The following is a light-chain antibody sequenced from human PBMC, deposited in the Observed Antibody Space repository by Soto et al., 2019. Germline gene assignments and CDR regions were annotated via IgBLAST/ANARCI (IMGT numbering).Light chain of an antibody. CDR1: SSDIGGYNY. J-gene: IGLJ2*01. CDR3: SCHAASNNIAV. Sequence: QSALTQPASASGSPGQSVTISCTGTSSDIGGYNYVSWYQQHPGKAPKLMIYELSKRPSGVSHRFSGSKSGNTASLTVTGRQDDDDADDYCSCHAASNNIAVFGGGTKLTVL. V-gene: IGLV2-8*01. CDR2: ELS.